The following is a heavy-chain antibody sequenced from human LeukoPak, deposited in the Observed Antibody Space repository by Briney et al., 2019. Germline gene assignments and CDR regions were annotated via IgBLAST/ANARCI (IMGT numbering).Heavy chain of an antibody. CDR1: GFTFSSYS. CDR3: AELGITMIGGV. V-gene: IGHV3-21*01. Sequence: GGSLRLSCAASGFTFSSYSVNWVRQAPGKGLEWVSSISSSSSYIYYADSVKGRFTISRDNAKNSLYLQMNSLRAEDTAVYYCAELGITMIGGVWGKGTTVTISS. J-gene: IGHJ6*04. D-gene: IGHD3-10*02. CDR2: ISSSSSYI.